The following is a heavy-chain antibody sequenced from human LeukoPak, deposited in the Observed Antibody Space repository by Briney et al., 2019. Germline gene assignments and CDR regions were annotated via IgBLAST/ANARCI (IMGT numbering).Heavy chain of an antibody. J-gene: IGHJ4*02. V-gene: IGHV4-39*02. Sequence: SETLSLTCTVSGGSISSSSYYWGWIRQPPGKGLEWIGSIYYSGSTYYNPSLKSRVTISVDTSKNQFSLKLSSVTAADTAVYYCARDTRTFDYWGQGTLVTVSS. CDR1: GGSISSSSYY. CDR2: IYYSGST. CDR3: ARDTRTFDY. D-gene: IGHD2-2*01.